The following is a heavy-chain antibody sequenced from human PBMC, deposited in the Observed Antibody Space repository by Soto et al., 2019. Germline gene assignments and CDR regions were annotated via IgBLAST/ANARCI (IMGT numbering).Heavy chain of an antibody. CDR1: GYTFTRYG. Sequence: ASVKVSCKASGYTFTRYGISWVRQAPGQGLGGMEWISGYNGDTNYAQKFQGRVSMTIDTSTTTAYLELRSLTSDDTAVYYCAKNGQPPYYYYGLDVWG. CDR2: ISGYNGDT. V-gene: IGHV1-18*01. D-gene: IGHD2-8*01. J-gene: IGHJ6*02. CDR3: AKNGQPPYYYYGLDV.